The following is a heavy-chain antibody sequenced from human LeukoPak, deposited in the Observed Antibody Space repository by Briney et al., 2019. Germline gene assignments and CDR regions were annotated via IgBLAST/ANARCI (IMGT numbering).Heavy chain of an antibody. D-gene: IGHD2-15*01. CDR1: GFTFGDYA. J-gene: IGHJ4*02. CDR3: AKTPCSGGSCQLDY. Sequence: GGSLRLSCAASGFTFGDYAMHWVRQAPGKGLEWVSSISWNSGNIGYSDSVKGRFTISRDNAKNSLYLQMNSLRAEDTALYYCAKTPCSGGSCQLDYWGQGTLVTVSS. CDR2: ISWNSGNI. V-gene: IGHV3-9*01.